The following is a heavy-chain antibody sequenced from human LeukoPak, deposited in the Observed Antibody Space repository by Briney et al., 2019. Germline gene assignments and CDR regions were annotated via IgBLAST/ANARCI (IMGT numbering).Heavy chain of an antibody. Sequence: GGSLRLSCTASGFTFNSYWMTWVRQAPGKGLEWVANTNQHGTQNYYVDSVKGRFTISRENAENSLYLQMSSLRDEDTAVYYLARNVNAFDIWGRGTMVTVSS. J-gene: IGHJ3*02. CDR1: GFTFNSYW. CDR2: TNQHGTQN. CDR3: ARNVNAFDI. V-gene: IGHV3-7*01.